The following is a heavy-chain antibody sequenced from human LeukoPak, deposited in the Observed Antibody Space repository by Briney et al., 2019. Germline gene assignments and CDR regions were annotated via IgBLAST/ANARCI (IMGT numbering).Heavy chain of an antibody. V-gene: IGHV4-30-2*01. J-gene: IGHJ4*02. D-gene: IGHD3-3*01. CDR2: IYHSGST. CDR3: ARAEWFPLTPTFDY. Sequence: SETLSLTCAVSGGSISSGGYYWSWIRQPPGKGLEWIGYIYHSGSTYYNPSLKSRVTISVDRSKNQFSLKLSSVTAADTAVYYCARAEWFPLTPTFDYWGQGTLVTVSS. CDR1: GGSISSGGYY.